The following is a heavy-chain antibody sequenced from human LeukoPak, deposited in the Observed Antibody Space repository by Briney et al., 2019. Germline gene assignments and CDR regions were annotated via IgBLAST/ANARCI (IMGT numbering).Heavy chain of an antibody. V-gene: IGHV1-2*02. J-gene: IGHJ4*02. D-gene: IGHD3-3*01. CDR2: INPNSGGT. CDR3: ARDGPSGYDLWSGYDFDY. CDR1: GYTFTGYY. Sequence: GASVKVSCKASGYTFTGYYMHWVRQAPGQGLEWMGWINPNSGGTNYAQKFQGRVTMTRDTSISTAYMELSRLRSDDTAVYYCARDGPSGYDLWSGYDFDYWGQGTLVTVSS.